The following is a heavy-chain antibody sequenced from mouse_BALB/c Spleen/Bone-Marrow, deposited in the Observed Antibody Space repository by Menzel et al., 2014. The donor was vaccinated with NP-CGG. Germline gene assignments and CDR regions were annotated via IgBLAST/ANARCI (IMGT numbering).Heavy chain of an antibody. CDR1: GFNIXDTY. CDR3: ASYDYGYYFDY. V-gene: IGHV14-3*02. D-gene: IGHD2-4*01. J-gene: IGHJ2*01. CDR2: IDPANGNT. Sequence: EVQVVESGAELVKPGASVKLSCTASGFNIXDTYMHWVKQRPEQGLEWIGRIDPANGNTKYDPKFQGKATITADTSSNTAYLQLSSLTSEDTAVYYCASYDYGYYFDYWGQGTTLTISS.